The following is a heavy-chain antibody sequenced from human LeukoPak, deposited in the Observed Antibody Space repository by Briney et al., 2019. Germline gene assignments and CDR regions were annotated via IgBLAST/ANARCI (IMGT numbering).Heavy chain of an antibody. CDR2: ISYDGSNK. J-gene: IGHJ6*02. D-gene: IGHD5-12*01. V-gene: IGHV3-30*18. CDR1: GFTFSSYG. CDR3: AKDRGYEYYYYYYGMVG. Sequence: GRSLRLSCAASGFTFSSYGMHWVRQAPGKGLEWVAFISYDGSNKYYADSVKGRFTISRDNSKNTLYLQMNSLRAEATAVYYCAKDRGYEYYYYYYGMVGWGQATTVTVSS.